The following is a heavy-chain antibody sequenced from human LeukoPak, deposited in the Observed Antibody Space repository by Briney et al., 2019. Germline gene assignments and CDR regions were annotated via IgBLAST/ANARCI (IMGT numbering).Heavy chain of an antibody. V-gene: IGHV3-74*01. Sequence: GGSLRLSCAASGFTFSSYWMHWVRQAPGKGLVRVSRINSDGSSTTYADSVKGRFTISRDNAKNTLYLQMNSLRADDTAVYYCAKVTAVASTGALDYWGQGTLVTVSS. CDR3: AKVTAVASTGALDY. CDR1: GFTFSSYW. D-gene: IGHD6-19*01. CDR2: INSDGSST. J-gene: IGHJ4*02.